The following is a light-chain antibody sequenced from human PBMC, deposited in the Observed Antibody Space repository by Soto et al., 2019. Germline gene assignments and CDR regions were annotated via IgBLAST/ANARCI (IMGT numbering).Light chain of an antibody. CDR2: AAS. Sequence: DIQMTQSPSSLSASVGDRVSITCRASQTIITYLNWYQQKPGKAPKLLISAASNLQSGVPSRFSGSGSETEFTLTISSVQHEDFAPYYCQQSYSTPRTFGQGNKLEIK. V-gene: IGKV1-39*01. J-gene: IGKJ2*01. CDR1: QTIITY. CDR3: QQSYSTPRT.